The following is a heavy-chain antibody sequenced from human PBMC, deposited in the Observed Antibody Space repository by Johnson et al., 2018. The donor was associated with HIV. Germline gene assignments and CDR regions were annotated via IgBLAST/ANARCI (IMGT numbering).Heavy chain of an antibody. J-gene: IGHJ3*02. CDR1: GFTFRSYA. V-gene: IGHV3-30*04. CDR3: AKGGVGRDGNRDAFDI. Sequence: QVLLLESGGGLVQPGGSLRLSCAASGFTFRSYAMHWVRQAPGRGLEWVAVISYDGSNRNYADSVKGRFTISRDNSKNTLYLQMNSLRREDTAVYYCAKGGVGRDGNRDAFDIWGQGTMVTVSS. D-gene: IGHD5-24*01. CDR2: ISYDGSNR.